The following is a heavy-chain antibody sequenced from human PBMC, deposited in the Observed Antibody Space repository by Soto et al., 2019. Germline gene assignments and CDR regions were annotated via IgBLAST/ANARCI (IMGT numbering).Heavy chain of an antibody. CDR2: IDFDSSPI. J-gene: IGHJ5*02. D-gene: IGHD6-13*01. Sequence: PWGSLKLSCAASGLTFSNYAITWARQAPGKGLEWLSYIDFDSSPIKYADSVMGRFTVSRDNAKDSLYLQMNSLRPEDTAKYYCARGLGSSWFFLWGPGTLVTVSS. CDR1: GLTFSNYA. V-gene: IGHV3-48*04. CDR3: ARGLGSSWFFL.